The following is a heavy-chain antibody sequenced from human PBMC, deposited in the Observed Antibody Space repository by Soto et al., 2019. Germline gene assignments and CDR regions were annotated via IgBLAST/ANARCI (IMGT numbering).Heavy chain of an antibody. CDR2: IYYSGST. D-gene: IGHD2-2*01. Sequence: PSETLSLTCPLSYGSISSGGYYLSCLLQHPLKGLEWIGYIYYSGSTYDNPSLKSRVIISVDTSKNQFSLKLSSVTAADTAVYYCARTTLGYCISSSCPDAFDIWGQGTMVTVSS. CDR1: YGSISSGGYY. CDR3: ARTTLGYCISSSCPDAFDI. J-gene: IGHJ3*02. V-gene: IGHV4-31*03.